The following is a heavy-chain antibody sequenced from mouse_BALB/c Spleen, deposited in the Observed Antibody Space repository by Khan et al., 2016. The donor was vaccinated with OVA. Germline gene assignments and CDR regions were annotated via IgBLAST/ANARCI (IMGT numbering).Heavy chain of an antibody. V-gene: IGHV2-9*02. J-gene: IGHJ2*01. Sequence: VELVESGPGLVAPSQRLSITCTVSGFSLTSYGVHWVRQPPGKGLEWLGVIWAGGSTNYNSAHFSRLIIIKDNSKSHVFLKMNRLQTDDTAMYYCARLGDIWGQGTTLTVSS. CDR3: ARLGDI. CDR1: GFSLTSYG. D-gene: IGHD3-1*01. CDR2: IWAGGST.